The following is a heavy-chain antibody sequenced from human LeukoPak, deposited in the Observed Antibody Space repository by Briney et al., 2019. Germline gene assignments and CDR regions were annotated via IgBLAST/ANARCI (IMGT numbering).Heavy chain of an antibody. J-gene: IGHJ6*03. Sequence: SETLSLTCSGSNYSTSNSLYWGWLRQPPGKGLEWVGSIYRSGSTFYNPSLKSRVTISLDTSKNQFSLKLSSVTAADTAVYFCARGTYGYYMDVWGKGTTVTVSS. D-gene: IGHD4-17*01. CDR1: NYSTSNSLY. CDR3: ARGTYGYYMDV. V-gene: IGHV4-38-2*02. CDR2: IYRSGST.